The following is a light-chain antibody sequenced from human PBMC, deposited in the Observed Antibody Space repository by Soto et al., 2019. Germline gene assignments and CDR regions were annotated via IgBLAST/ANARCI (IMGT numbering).Light chain of an antibody. CDR2: DVT. J-gene: IGLJ1*01. CDR1: SSDVGDYNY. V-gene: IGLV2-14*03. CDR3: SSYITYTTYV. Sequence: QSALTQPASVSGSPGQSITISCTGTSSDVGDYNYVSWYQQHPGKAPKLMIYDVTRRPSGVSNRFYGSKSGNTASLTISGLQAEDEADYYCSSYITYTTYVFGTGTKLTVL.